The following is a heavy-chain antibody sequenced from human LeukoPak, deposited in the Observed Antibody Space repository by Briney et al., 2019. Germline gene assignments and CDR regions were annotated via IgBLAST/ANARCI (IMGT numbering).Heavy chain of an antibody. CDR2: INPSGGST. V-gene: IGHV1-46*01. Sequence: ASVKVSCKASGYTFTSYYMHWVRQAPGQGLEWMGIINPSGGSTSYAQKFQGRVTMTRDTSTSTVYMELSSLRSEDTAVYYCARESQWELLNPHYYYYGMDVWGQGTTVTVSS. CDR3: ARESQWELLNPHYYYYGMDV. D-gene: IGHD1-26*01. CDR1: GYTFTSYY. J-gene: IGHJ6*02.